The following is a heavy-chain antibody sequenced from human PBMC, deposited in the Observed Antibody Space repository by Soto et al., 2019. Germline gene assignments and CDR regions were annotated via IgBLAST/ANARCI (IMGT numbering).Heavy chain of an antibody. Sequence: QVQLVQSGAEVKKPGASVKVSCKASGYTFTSYDINWVRQATGQGLEWMGWMNPNNNNTGYAQKFQGRATMTMNTSISTAYVQLSSLGSEDTAVYYCGRGPPPYSNDYWGQGTRVTVSS. V-gene: IGHV1-8*01. J-gene: IGHJ4*02. CDR2: MNPNNNNT. CDR1: GYTFTSYD. CDR3: GRGPPPYSNDY. D-gene: IGHD5-18*01.